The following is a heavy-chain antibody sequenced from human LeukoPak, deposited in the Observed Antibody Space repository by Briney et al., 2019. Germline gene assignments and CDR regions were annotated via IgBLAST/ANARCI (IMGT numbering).Heavy chain of an antibody. CDR2: ISGSGGST. CDR3: ARAPYQPLPFDY. V-gene: IGHV3-23*01. Sequence: GGSLRLSCAASGFTFSSYAMHWVRQAPGKGLEWVSAISGSGGSTYYADSVKGRFTISRDNSKNTLYLQMSSQRAEDTAVYYCARAPYQPLPFDYWGQGTLVTVSS. J-gene: IGHJ4*02. CDR1: GFTFSSYA. D-gene: IGHD2-2*01.